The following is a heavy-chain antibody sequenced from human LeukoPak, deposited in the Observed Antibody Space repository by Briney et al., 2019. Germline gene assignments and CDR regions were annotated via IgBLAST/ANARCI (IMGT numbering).Heavy chain of an antibody. CDR2: ISGSGGST. CDR3: ARDGYSYAPFDY. CDR1: GFTFSSYG. J-gene: IGHJ4*02. V-gene: IGHV3-23*01. D-gene: IGHD5-18*01. Sequence: GGSLRLSCAASGFTFSSYGVSWVRQAPGKGLEWVSAISGSGGSTYYADSVKGRFTISRDNSKNTLYLQMGSLRAEDMAVYYCARDGYSYAPFDYWGQGTLVTVSS.